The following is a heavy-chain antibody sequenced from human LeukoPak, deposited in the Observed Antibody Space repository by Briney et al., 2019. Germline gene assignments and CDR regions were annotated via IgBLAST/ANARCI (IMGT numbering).Heavy chain of an antibody. CDR2: IIPILGIA. CDR3: AREPRPDHYYDSSGYYGAFDY. CDR1: GGTFSSYA. V-gene: IGHV1-69*04. D-gene: IGHD3-22*01. Sequence: SVKVSCKASGGTFSSYAISWVRQAPGQGLEWMGRIIPILGIANYAQKFQGRVTITADKSTSTAYMELSSLRSEDTAVYYCAREPRPDHYYDSSGYYGAFDYWGQGTLVTVSS. J-gene: IGHJ4*02.